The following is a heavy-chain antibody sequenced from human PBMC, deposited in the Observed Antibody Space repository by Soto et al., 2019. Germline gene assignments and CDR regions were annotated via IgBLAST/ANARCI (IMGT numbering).Heavy chain of an antibody. Sequence: PSLTLSLPCAISGDSVSSNSAALNLIMQSPSRGLEWLGRTYYRSKWYNDYVVSVKSRITINPDTSKNQFSLQLNSVTPEDTAVYYCARGGIAVAGKNWFDPWGQGTLVTVPS. J-gene: IGHJ5*02. V-gene: IGHV6-1*01. CDR2: TYYRSKWYN. D-gene: IGHD6-19*01. CDR3: ARGGIAVAGKNWFDP. CDR1: GDSVSSNSAA.